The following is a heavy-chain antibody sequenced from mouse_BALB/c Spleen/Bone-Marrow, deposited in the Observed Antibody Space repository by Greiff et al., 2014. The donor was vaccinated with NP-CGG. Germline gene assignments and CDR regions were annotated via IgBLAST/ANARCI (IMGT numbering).Heavy chain of an antibody. CDR3: AMYYYGSSLFAY. CDR2: IDPANGNT. V-gene: IGHV14-3*02. CDR1: GFNIKDTY. Sequence: VQLQQFGAELVKPGASVKLSCTASGFNIKDTYMHWVKQRPEQGLEWVGRIDPANGNTKYDPKFQGKATITADTSSNTAYLQLSSLTSEDTAVYYCAMYYYGSSLFAYWGQGTLVTVSA. D-gene: IGHD1-1*01. J-gene: IGHJ3*01.